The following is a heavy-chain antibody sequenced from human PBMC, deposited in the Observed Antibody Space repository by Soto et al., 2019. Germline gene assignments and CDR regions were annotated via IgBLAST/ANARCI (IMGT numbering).Heavy chain of an antibody. D-gene: IGHD2-2*01. CDR3: ADHVPAAGYYYGMDV. CDR1: GVTFSSYA. J-gene: IGHJ6*02. CDR2: IIPIFGTA. Sequence: QVQLVQSGAEVKKPGSSVKVSCKASGVTFSSYAISWVRQAPGQGLEWRGGIIPIFGTANYAQKFQDRVTMTADESTSAADMDLSSLRSEDTAGYYCADHVPAAGYYYGMDVWGQGATVTVSS. V-gene: IGHV1-69*12.